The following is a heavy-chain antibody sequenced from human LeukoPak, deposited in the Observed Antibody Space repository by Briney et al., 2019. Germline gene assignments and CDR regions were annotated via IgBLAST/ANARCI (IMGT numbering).Heavy chain of an antibody. CDR3: ARGGLSFGDSSTNYFDD. D-gene: IGHD3-10*01. J-gene: IGHJ4*02. CDR1: GFTFSSYV. V-gene: IGHV3-64*02. CDR2: MSGNGDET. Sequence: GGSLRLSCSASGFTFSSYVMHWVRQAPGKGLEYVSAMSGNGDETYYADSVKGRFTISRDNSRDTVYLQMGSLRVEDMALYYCARGGLSFGDSSTNYFDDWGQGTLVTVSS.